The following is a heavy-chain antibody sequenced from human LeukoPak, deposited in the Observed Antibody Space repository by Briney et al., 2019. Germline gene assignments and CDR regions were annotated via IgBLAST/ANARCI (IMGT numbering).Heavy chain of an antibody. J-gene: IGHJ4*02. Sequence: GGSLRLSCAASGFTFSTYNMNWVRQAPGKGLEWVSSISGSSSYIYYADSVKGRFTISRDNSKNTLYLQMNNLRAEDTAVYYCAKAPRDGYNYDFDYWGQGTLVTVSS. V-gene: IGHV3-21*04. CDR1: GFTFSTYN. CDR2: ISGSSSYI. CDR3: AKAPRDGYNYDFDY. D-gene: IGHD5-24*01.